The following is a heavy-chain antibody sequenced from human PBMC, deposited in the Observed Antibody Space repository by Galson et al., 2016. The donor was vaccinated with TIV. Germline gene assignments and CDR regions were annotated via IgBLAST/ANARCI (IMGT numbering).Heavy chain of an antibody. CDR1: GFTFSSYW. J-gene: IGHJ6*02. V-gene: IGHV3-74*01. Sequence: SLRLSCAASGFTFSSYWMHWIRQVPGKGLVWVSRIYRDGTRITYADSVKGRFTISRDNAKNTLYLQMNSLRAEDRAVYYCAKGPGSYPYHYSGVDVWGQGTTVTV. CDR2: IYRDGTRI. CDR3: AKGPGSYPYHYSGVDV. D-gene: IGHD3-16*02.